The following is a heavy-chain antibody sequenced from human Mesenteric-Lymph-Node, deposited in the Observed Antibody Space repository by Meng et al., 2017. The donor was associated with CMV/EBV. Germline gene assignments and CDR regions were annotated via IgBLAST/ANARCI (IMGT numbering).Heavy chain of an antibody. CDR2: IYWDDDK. Sequence: QITLKESGSTLVNHTHTLTLTCNSSGFSLSTSGVGVGWIRQPPGKALEWLALIYWDDDKRYSPSLKSRLTITKDTSKNQVVLTMTNMDPVDTATYYCAHSSGIAAAGPFYFDYWGQGTLVTVSS. CDR3: AHSSGIAAAGPFYFDY. D-gene: IGHD6-13*01. J-gene: IGHJ4*02. V-gene: IGHV2-5*02. CDR1: GFSLSTSGVG.